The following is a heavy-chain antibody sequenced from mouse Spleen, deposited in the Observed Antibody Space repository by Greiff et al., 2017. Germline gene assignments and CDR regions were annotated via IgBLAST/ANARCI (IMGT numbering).Heavy chain of an antibody. D-gene: IGHD2-4*01. CDR3: ARHYYDYDEWYFDV. CDR1: GFTFSSYG. J-gene: IGHJ1*01. CDR2: ISSGGSYT. V-gene: IGHV5-6*01. Sequence: EVQLVESGGDLVKPGGSLKLSCAASGFTFSSYGMSWVRQTPDKRLEWVATISSGGSYTYYPDSVKGRFTISRDNAKNTLYLQMSSLKSEDTAMYYCARHYYDYDEWYFDVWGAGTTVTVSS.